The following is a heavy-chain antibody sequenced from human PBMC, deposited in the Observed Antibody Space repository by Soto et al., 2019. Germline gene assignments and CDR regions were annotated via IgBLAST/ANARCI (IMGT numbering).Heavy chain of an antibody. V-gene: IGHV1-69*12. D-gene: IGHD3-16*01. CDR3: ARGPTGGGWGYYFDY. CDR1: GGTFSSYA. J-gene: IGHJ4*02. Sequence: QVQLVQSGAEVKKPGSSVKVSCKASGGTFSSYAIDWVRQAPGQGLEWMGGIIPIFGTADYAQKFQGRVTITADEATSTAYMELSSLRSEDTAVYYCARGPTGGGWGYYFDYWGQGTLVTVSS. CDR2: IIPIFGTA.